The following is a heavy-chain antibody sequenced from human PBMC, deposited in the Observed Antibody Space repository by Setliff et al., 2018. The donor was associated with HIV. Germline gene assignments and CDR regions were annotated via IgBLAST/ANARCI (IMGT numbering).Heavy chain of an antibody. J-gene: IGHJ5*02. CDR1: GGSISSCSYY. Sequence: PSETLSLTCTVSGGSISSCSYYWGWIRQPPGKGLEWIGRIYYNGNTYYNPSLKSRVTISLDTSKNQFSLKLSSVTAADTAVYYWARDPRYCSSTGHKTRSFDPWGQGTLVTVSS. CDR2: IYYNGNT. CDR3: ARDPRYCSSTGHKTRSFDP. V-gene: IGHV4-39*07. D-gene: IGHD2-2*01.